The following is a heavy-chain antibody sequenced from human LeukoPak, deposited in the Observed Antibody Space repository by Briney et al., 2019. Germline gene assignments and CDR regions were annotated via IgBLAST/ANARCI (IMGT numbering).Heavy chain of an antibody. V-gene: IGHV4-39*01. Sequence: SETLSLTCTVSGGSISSSSYYWGWIRQPPGKGLEWIGSIYYSGSTYYNPSLKSRVTISVDTSKNQFSLKLSSVTAADTAVYYCARQPHDYYDSSGYYFDYWGQGTLVTASS. CDR1: GGSISSSSYY. CDR3: ARQPHDYYDSSGYYFDY. J-gene: IGHJ4*02. CDR2: IYYSGST. D-gene: IGHD3-22*01.